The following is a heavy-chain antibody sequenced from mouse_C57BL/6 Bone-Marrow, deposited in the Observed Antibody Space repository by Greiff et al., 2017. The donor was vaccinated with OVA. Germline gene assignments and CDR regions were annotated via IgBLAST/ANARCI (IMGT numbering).Heavy chain of an antibody. CDR2: INPYNGGT. CDR3: ARGYSGKGDY. CDR1: GYTFTDYY. V-gene: IGHV1-19*01. Sequence: VQLQQSGPVLVKPGASVKMSCKASGYTFTDYYMNWVKQSHGKSLQWIGVINPYNGGTSYNQKFKGKATLTVDKSASTAYMELNSLTSEDSAVYYCARGYSGKGDYWGQGTTLTVTS. D-gene: IGHD1-1*01. J-gene: IGHJ2*01.